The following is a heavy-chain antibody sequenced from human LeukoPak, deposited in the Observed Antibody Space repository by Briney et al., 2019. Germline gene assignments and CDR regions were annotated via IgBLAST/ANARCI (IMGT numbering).Heavy chain of an antibody. D-gene: IGHD6-19*01. J-gene: IGHJ4*02. Sequence: PGGSLRLSCAASGFTFSSYEMNWVRQAPGKGLEWVSYISSSGSTIYYADSVKGRFTVSRDNAKNSLYLQMNSLRAEDTAVYYCARGEWGSSSGWFYDYWGQGTLVTVSS. V-gene: IGHV3-48*03. CDR1: GFTFSSYE. CDR2: ISSSGSTI. CDR3: ARGEWGSSSGWFYDY.